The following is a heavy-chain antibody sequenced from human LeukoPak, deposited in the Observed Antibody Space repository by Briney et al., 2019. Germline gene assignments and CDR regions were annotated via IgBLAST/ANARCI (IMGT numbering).Heavy chain of an antibody. CDR3: ASDSPSVYYRLGAFDI. J-gene: IGHJ3*02. CDR1: GFSFSTYS. V-gene: IGHV3-48*01. Sequence: GGSLRLSCAASGFSFSTYSMHWVRQAPGKGLEWVSYVSFSSTTIYYADSVKGRFTISRDNAKNSLYLQMDSLRAEDTAMYYCASDSPSVYYRLGAFDIWGQGTMVTVSS. D-gene: IGHD3-10*01. CDR2: VSFSSTTI.